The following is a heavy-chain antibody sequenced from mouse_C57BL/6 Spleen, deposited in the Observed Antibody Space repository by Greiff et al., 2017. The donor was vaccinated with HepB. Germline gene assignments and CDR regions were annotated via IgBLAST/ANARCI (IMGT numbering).Heavy chain of an antibody. CDR2: INYDGSST. D-gene: IGHD5-1*01. J-gene: IGHJ4*01. CDR3: ARGEYLYAMDY. Sequence: EVKLVESEGGLVQPGSSMKLSCTASGFTFSDYYMAWVRQVPEKGLEWVANINYDGSSTYYLDSLKSRFIISRDNAKNILYLQMSSLKSEDTATYYCARGEYLYAMDYWGQGTSVTVSS. V-gene: IGHV5-16*01. CDR1: GFTFSDYY.